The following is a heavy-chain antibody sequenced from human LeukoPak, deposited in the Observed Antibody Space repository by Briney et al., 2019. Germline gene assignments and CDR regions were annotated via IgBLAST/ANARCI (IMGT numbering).Heavy chain of an antibody. J-gene: IGHJ4*02. CDR1: GFTFSSLW. CDR3: ARMRVGTTGTTFDY. D-gene: IGHD1-1*01. V-gene: IGHV3-7*01. Sequence: PGGSLRLSCAASGFTFSSLWMSWVRQAPGRGPEWVANINQDGGTTYYVAPVKGRFTISRDNAKNSLSLQMSSLRAEDTAVYYCARMRVGTTGTTFDYWGQGTLVTVSS. CDR2: INQDGGTT.